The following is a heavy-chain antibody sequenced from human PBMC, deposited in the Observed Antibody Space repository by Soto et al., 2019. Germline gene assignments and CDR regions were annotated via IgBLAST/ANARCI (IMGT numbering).Heavy chain of an antibody. J-gene: IGHJ4*02. CDR1: GFTFRHVW. D-gene: IGHD3-9*01. V-gene: IGHV3-15*01. CDR2: IKRKSDDETT. Sequence: GQLVESGGCVVEPGGSLRLSFAASGFTFRHVWMTWGPQPPRKGLEWVARIKRKSDDETTDYAAAVKGRFIISRDDSKTTRYLQITTLRAEYTAVYFCATVGQMRSVSDWADYCEYWGQGTLVTGSS. CDR3: ATVGQMRSVSDWADYCEY.